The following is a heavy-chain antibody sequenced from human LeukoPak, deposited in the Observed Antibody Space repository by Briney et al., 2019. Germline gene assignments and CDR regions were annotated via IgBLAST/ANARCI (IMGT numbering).Heavy chain of an antibody. CDR2: ISASGSAT. J-gene: IGHJ5*02. V-gene: IGHV3-23*01. Sequence: GGSLRLSCAASGFIFSNYGMNWVRQAPGKGLEWVAAISASGSATSYADSVRGRFTISRDNSKSTTYLQMNSLRAEDTAVYCCARGGSWFDPWGQGTLVTVSS. CDR1: GFIFSNYG. CDR3: ARGGSWFDP. D-gene: IGHD3-10*01.